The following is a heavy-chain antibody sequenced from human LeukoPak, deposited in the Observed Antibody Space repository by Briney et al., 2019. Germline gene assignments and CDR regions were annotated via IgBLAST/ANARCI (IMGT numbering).Heavy chain of an antibody. V-gene: IGHV1-18*01. CDR1: GYTFTSYG. CDR3: ARDPTFWYLTGYPLEQGWFDP. CDR2: NSAYNGNT. D-gene: IGHD3-9*01. Sequence: GASVKVSCKASGYTFTSYGISWVRQAPGQGLEWMGWNSAYNGNTNYAQKLQGRVTMTTDTSTSTAYMELRSLRSDDTAVYYCARDPTFWYLTGYPLEQGWFDPWGQGTLVTVSS. J-gene: IGHJ5*02.